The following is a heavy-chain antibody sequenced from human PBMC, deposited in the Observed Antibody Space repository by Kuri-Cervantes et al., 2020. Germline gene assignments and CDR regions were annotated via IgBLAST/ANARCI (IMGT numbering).Heavy chain of an antibody. CDR2: IYNTGST. V-gene: IGHV4-61*01. Sequence: SETLSLTCTVSGGSVSTGTYFWSWIRQPPGKGLENIGHIYNTGSTNYSPALKSRVTISIDTSKNQFSLKLSSVTAADTAKYYCTRGVRVWGQGTLVTSPQ. CDR3: TRGVRV. CDR1: GGSVSTGTYF. J-gene: IGHJ1*01.